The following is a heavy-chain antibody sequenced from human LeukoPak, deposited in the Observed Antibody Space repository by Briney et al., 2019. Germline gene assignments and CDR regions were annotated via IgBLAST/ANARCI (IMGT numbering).Heavy chain of an antibody. CDR3: ARTSVEGAVAGTFDY. J-gene: IGHJ4*02. CDR2: ISHFGST. V-gene: IGHV4-34*01. D-gene: IGHD6-19*01. Sequence: SETLSLTCAIYGGSFSGYSWTWIRQPPGKGLEWIGEISHFGSTKYIPSLESRVSLSLDTSKNQFSLKLSSVTAADTAVYYCARTSVEGAVAGTFDYWGQGTLVTVSS. CDR1: GGSFSGYS.